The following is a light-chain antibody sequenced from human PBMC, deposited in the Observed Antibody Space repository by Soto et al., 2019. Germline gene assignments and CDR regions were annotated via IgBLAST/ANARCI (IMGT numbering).Light chain of an antibody. J-gene: IGLJ3*02. CDR3: VLYMGSGISWV. Sequence: QAVVTKEPSFSVSPGGTVTLTCGLSSGSVSTSYYPSWYQQTPGQAPRTLIYSTNTRSSGVPDRFSGSILGNKAALTITGAQADDESDYYCVLYMGSGISWVFGGGTKVTVL. CDR2: STN. CDR1: SGSVSTSYY. V-gene: IGLV8-61*01.